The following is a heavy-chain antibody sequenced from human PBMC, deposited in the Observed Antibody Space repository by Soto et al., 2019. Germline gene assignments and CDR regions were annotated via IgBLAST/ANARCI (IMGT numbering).Heavy chain of an antibody. CDR1: GFTFSSYG. CDR3: ARDQHFDYYGSGAPRDYGMDV. CDR2: IWYDGSNK. D-gene: IGHD3-10*01. J-gene: IGHJ6*02. V-gene: IGHV3-33*01. Sequence: RLSCAASGFTFSSYGMHWVRQAPGKGLEWVAVIWYDGSNKYYADSVKGRFTISRDNSKNTLYLQMNSLRAEDTAVYYCARDQHFDYYGSGAPRDYGMDVWGQGTTVTVSS.